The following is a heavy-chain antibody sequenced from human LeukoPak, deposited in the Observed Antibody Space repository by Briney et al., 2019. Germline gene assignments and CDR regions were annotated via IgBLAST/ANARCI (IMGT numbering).Heavy chain of an antibody. CDR1: GGSISSSSYY. Sequence: SETLSLTCTVSGGSISSSSYYWGWIRQPPGKGLEWIGSIYYSGSTYYNPSLKSRVTISVDTSKNQFSLKLSSVTAADTAVYYCARKFALRHFDYWGQGTLVTVSS. J-gene: IGHJ4*02. V-gene: IGHV4-39*07. CDR3: ARKFALRHFDY. CDR2: IYYSGST. D-gene: IGHD4-17*01.